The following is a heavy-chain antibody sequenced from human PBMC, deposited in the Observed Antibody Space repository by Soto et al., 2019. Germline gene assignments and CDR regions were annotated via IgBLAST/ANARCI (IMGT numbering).Heavy chain of an antibody. D-gene: IGHD6-19*01. V-gene: IGHV3-30*18. CDR3: AKDVYSSGWINSFDP. J-gene: IGHJ5*02. CDR1: GFTFSSYG. Sequence: QVQLVESGGGVVQPGRSLRLSCADSGFTFSSYGMHWVRQAPGKGLEWVAVISYDGSNKYYADSVKGRFTISRDNSKNTLYLQMNSLRAEDTAVHYCAKDVYSSGWINSFDPWGQGTLVTVSS. CDR2: ISYDGSNK.